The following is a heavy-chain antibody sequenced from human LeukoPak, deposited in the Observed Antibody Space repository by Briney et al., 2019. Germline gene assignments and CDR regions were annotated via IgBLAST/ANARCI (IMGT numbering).Heavy chain of an antibody. J-gene: IGHJ2*01. CDR1: GGSISSYY. D-gene: IGHD6-25*01. CDR2: IYYSGST. Sequence: SETLSLTCTVSGGSISSYYWSWIRQPPGKGLERIGYIYYSGSTNYNPSLKSRVTISVDTSKNQFSLKLSSVTAADTAVYYCARQGGGFWYFDLWGRGTLVTVSS. V-gene: IGHV4-59*08. CDR3: ARQGGGFWYFDL.